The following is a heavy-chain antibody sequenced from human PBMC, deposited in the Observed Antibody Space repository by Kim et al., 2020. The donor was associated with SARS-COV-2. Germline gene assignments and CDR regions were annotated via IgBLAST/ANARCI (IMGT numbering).Heavy chain of an antibody. V-gene: IGHV3-64D*09. CDR3: VKMRAKHYHYYGLDV. CDR2: ISNNGSST. J-gene: IGHJ6*02. Sequence: GGSLRLSCSASGFTFNSYAMHWVRQAPGKGLEDVSTISNNGSSTFYADSVKGRFTMSRDNSKNTLLLQMSSLKVEDTAVYYCVKMRAKHYHYYGLDVWGQGTTVVVAS. CDR1: GFTFNSYA.